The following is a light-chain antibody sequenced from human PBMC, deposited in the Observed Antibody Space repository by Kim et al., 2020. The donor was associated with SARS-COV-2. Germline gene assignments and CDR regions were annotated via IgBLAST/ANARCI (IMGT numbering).Light chain of an antibody. Sequence: SYELTKPPSVSVAPGKTARLTCGGNNIGSKSVHWYQQKPGQAPVLVIYYDSDRPSGIPERFSGSNSGNTATLTISRVEAGDEADYYCQVWDSSSDHRVFGGGTQLTV. CDR2: YDS. V-gene: IGLV3-21*04. J-gene: IGLJ3*02. CDR3: QVWDSSSDHRV. CDR1: NIGSKS.